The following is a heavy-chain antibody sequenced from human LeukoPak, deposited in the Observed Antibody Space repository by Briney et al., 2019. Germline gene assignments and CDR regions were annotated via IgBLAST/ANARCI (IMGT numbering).Heavy chain of an antibody. D-gene: IGHD2-15*01. CDR3: AGAATYIPSNAFDI. CDR2: IIPIFGTA. V-gene: IGHV1-69*05. Sequence: ASVKVSCKASGGTFSSYAISWVRQAPGQGLEWMGGIIPIFGTANYAQKFQGRVTITTDESTSTAYMELSSLRSEDTAVYYCAGAATYIPSNAFDIWGQGTMVTVSS. J-gene: IGHJ3*02. CDR1: GGTFSSYA.